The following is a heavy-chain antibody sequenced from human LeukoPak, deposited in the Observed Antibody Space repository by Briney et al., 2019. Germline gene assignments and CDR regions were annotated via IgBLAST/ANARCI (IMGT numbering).Heavy chain of an antibody. CDR2: ISAYNGNT. Sequence: ASVKVSCKASGYTFTSYGISWVRQAPGQGLEWMGWISAYNGNTNYAQKFQGRVTFTADESTSTAYMELSSLRSEDTALYYCARKLRLGGNWFDPWGQGTLVTVSS. J-gene: IGHJ5*02. V-gene: IGHV1-18*01. CDR1: GYTFTSYG. D-gene: IGHD1-26*01. CDR3: ARKLRLGGNWFDP.